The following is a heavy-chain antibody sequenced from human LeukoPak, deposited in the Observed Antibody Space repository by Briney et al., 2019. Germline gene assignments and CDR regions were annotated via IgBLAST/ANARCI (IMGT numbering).Heavy chain of an antibody. CDR3: ARVETGGLGHLDY. CDR1: GFTISKHW. Sequence: PGGSLRLACAPSGFTISKHWMHWDRHAQGKGLGWVSRINSDGSRPSYADSVKGRFTMSRDNAKNTVELQMNSLRAEDTAVYYCARVETGGLGHLDYWGQGILVTVSS. V-gene: IGHV3-74*01. D-gene: IGHD3-16*01. J-gene: IGHJ4*02. CDR2: INSDGSRP.